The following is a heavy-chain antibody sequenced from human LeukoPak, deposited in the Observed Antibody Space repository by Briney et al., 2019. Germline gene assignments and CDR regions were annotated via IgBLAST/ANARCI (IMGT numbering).Heavy chain of an antibody. CDR1: GGSISSYY. CDR2: IYYSGST. Sequence: SETLSLTCTVSGGSISSYYWSWIRQPPGKGLEWIGYIYYSGSTNYNPSLKSRVTISVDTSKNQFSLKLSSVTAADTAVYYCASSDTAKNFDYWGQGTLVTVSS. V-gene: IGHV4-59*01. D-gene: IGHD5-18*01. J-gene: IGHJ4*02. CDR3: ASSDTAKNFDY.